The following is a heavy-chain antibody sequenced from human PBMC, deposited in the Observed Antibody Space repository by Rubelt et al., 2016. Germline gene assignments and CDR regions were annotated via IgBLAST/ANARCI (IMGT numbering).Heavy chain of an antibody. V-gene: IGHV3-53*01. D-gene: IGHD3-22*01. CDR1: GFTVSSNY. J-gene: IGHJ4*02. CDR3: ARDLPYYYDSSGYVN. Sequence: EVQLVESGGGLIQPGGSLRLSCAASGFTVSSNYMSWVRQAPGKGLEWVSVIYSGGSTYYADSVKGRFTIARDNSKNTLYLQMNSLRAEDTAVYYCARDLPYYYDSSGYVNWGQGTLVTVSS. CDR2: IYSGGST.